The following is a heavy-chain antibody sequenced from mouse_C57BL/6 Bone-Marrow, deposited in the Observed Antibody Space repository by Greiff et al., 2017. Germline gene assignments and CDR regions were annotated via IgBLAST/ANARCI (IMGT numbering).Heavy chain of an antibody. CDR1: GSTFTSYW. V-gene: IGHV1-74*01. CDR3: AIWDDYDDYFDY. J-gene: IGHJ2*01. Sequence: QVQLQQPGAELVKPGASVKVSCKASGSTFTSYWMHWVKQRPGQGLEWIGRIHPSDSDTNYNQKFKGKATLTVDKSSSTAYMLHSSLTSEDSAVYYCAIWDDYDDYFDYWGQGTTLTVSS. D-gene: IGHD2-4*01. CDR2: IHPSDSDT.